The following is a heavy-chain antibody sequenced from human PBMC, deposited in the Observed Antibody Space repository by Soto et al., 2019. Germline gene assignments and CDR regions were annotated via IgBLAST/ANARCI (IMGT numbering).Heavy chain of an antibody. CDR1: GFTFTSYA. V-gene: IGHV3-23*01. Sequence: GGSLRLSCSASGFTFTSYAMSWVRQAPGKGLQWVSGISGSGGDTKSADSVKGRFTISRDNFKNILYLQMNSLRAEDTAVYYCAKHDFWTLYNTGLDSWGQGTLVTVSS. CDR2: ISGSGGDT. CDR3: AKHDFWTLYNTGLDS. J-gene: IGHJ4*02. D-gene: IGHD3-3*01.